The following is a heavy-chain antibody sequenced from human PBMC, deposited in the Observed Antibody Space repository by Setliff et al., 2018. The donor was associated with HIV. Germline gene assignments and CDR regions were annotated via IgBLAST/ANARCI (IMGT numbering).Heavy chain of an antibody. CDR2: IFVGDSTT. V-gene: IGHV1-46*01. Sequence: SCKTSGYAFTSYHIHWVRQAPGQGLEWMGKIFVGDSTTHYAQKFQGRVTLTSDTSTNTVYMELSSLRSEDTAVYYCAREGPKTYYFDYWGQGTLVTVSS. CDR1: GYAFTSYH. CDR3: AREGPKTYYFDY. J-gene: IGHJ4*02.